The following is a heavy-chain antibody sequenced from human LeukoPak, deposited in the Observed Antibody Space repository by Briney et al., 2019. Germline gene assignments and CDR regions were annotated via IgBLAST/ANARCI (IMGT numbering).Heavy chain of an antibody. Sequence: SVKVSCKASGGTFSSYAISWVRQAPGQGLEWVGGIIPILGTANYAQKFQGRVTITADESTSTAYMELSSLRSEDTAVYYCSLGELPDLGYYYYGMDVWGKGTTVTVSS. CDR2: IIPILGTA. V-gene: IGHV1-69*01. D-gene: IGHD3-16*01. CDR3: SLGELPDLGYYYYGMDV. J-gene: IGHJ6*04. CDR1: GGTFSSYA.